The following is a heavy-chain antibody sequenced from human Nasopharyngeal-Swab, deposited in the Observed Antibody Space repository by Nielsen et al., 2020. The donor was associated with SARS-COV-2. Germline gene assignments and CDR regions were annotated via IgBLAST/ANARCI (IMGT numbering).Heavy chain of an antibody. CDR2: IWYDGSNK. J-gene: IGHJ4*02. D-gene: IGHD5-12*01. CDR1: GFTFSSYG. CDR3: ARFLEWLRTNDY. Sequence: GESLKISCAASGFTFSSYGMHWVRQAPGKGLEWVAVIWYDGSNKYYADSVKGRFTISRDNAKNSLYLQMNSLRAEDTAVYYCARFLEWLRTNDYWGQGTLVTVSS. V-gene: IGHV3-33*01.